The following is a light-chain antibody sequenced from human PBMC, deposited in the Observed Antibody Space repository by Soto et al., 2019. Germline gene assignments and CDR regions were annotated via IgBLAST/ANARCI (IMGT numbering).Light chain of an antibody. CDR3: HQRNQ. J-gene: IGKJ5*01. V-gene: IGKV3-11*01. CDR1: EDVSIY. CDR2: DAS. Sequence: EIVLTQSPATLSLSTGERATLSCRASEDVSIYLAWYQQKPGQAPRLLIYDASNRATGIPARFSGSRSGTDFTLTISSVEPEDFAMYYCHQRNQFGQGTRLEI.